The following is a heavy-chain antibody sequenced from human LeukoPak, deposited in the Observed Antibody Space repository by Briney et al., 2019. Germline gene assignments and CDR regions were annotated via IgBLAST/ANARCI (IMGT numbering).Heavy chain of an antibody. CDR2: ISSSSTI. V-gene: IGHV3-48*02. Sequence: GGSLRLSCAASGFTFSSYAMSWVRQAPGKGLEWVSYISSSSTIYYADSVKGRFTISRDNAKNSLYLQMNSLRDEDTAVYYCARGADYYDSSGYLDWGQGTLVTVSS. J-gene: IGHJ4*02. CDR1: GFTFSSYA. CDR3: ARGADYYDSSGYLD. D-gene: IGHD3-22*01.